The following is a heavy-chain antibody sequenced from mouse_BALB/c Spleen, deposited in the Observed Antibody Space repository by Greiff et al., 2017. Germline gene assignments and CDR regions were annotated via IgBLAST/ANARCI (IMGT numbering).Heavy chain of an antibody. CDR2: INPSSGYT. D-gene: IGHD2-10*02. J-gene: IGHJ1*01. Sequence: QVQLKQSAAELARPGASVKMSCKASGYTFTSYTMHWVNQRPGQGLEWIGYINPSSGYTEYNQKFKDKTTLTADKSSSTAYMQLSSLTSEDSAVYYCARKYGNRYFDVGGAGTTVTVSS. V-gene: IGHV1-4*02. CDR3: ARKYGNRYFDV. CDR1: GYTFTSYT.